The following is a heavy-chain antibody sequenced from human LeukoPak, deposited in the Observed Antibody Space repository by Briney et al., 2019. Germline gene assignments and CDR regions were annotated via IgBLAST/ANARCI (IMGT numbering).Heavy chain of an antibody. D-gene: IGHD3-22*01. CDR3: ARTLNPNYDSSGYFDY. J-gene: IGHJ4*02. Sequence: PSETLSLTCTVSGGSISSYYWSWIRQPPGKGLEWIGYIYYSGSTNYNPSLKSRVTISVDTSKNQFSLKLSSVTAADTAVYYCARTLNPNYDSSGYFDYWGQGTLVTVSS. CDR1: GGSISSYY. V-gene: IGHV4-59*08. CDR2: IYYSGST.